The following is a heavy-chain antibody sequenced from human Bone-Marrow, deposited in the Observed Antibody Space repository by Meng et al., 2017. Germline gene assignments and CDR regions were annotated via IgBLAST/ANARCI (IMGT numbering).Heavy chain of an antibody. CDR3: ARGTGITMVRGVITYLAAPYYYYYYGMDV. CDR2: MNPNSGNT. J-gene: IGHJ6*02. D-gene: IGHD3-10*01. CDR1: GYTFTSYD. V-gene: IGHV1-8*01. Sequence: ASVKVSCKASGYTFTSYDINWVRQATGQGLAWMGWMNPNSGNTGYAQKFQGRVTMTSNTYISTAYMELSSLRSEDTAVYYCARGTGITMVRGVITYLAAPYYYYYYGMDVWGQGTTVTVSS.